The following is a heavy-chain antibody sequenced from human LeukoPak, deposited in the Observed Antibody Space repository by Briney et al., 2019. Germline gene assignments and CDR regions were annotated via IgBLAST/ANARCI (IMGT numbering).Heavy chain of an antibody. D-gene: IGHD4-17*01. CDR1: GGTFSSYA. Sequence: GASVKVPCKASGGTFSSYAISWVRQAPGQGLEWMGGIIPIFGTANYAQKFQGRVTITADESTSTAYMELSGLRSEDTAVYYCARVDYGDYRGAFDIWGQGTMVTVSS. CDR2: IIPIFGTA. V-gene: IGHV1-69*13. CDR3: ARVDYGDYRGAFDI. J-gene: IGHJ3*02.